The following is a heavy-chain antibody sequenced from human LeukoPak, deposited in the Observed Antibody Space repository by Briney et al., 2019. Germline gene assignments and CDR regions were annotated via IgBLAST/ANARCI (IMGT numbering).Heavy chain of an antibody. CDR2: VLDNTDFA. J-gene: IGHJ3*02. D-gene: IGHD6-13*01. V-gene: IGHV3-30*14. CDR3: VRGVQPGETDAFDI. Sequence: PGGSLRLSCSASGITLMSYTIHWLRRAPGRGLEWLTLVLDNTDFAYHADSVKGRFTISRENAKNSLYLQMNSLRAGDTAVYYCVRGVQPGETDAFDIWGQGTMVIVSS. CDR1: GITLMSYT.